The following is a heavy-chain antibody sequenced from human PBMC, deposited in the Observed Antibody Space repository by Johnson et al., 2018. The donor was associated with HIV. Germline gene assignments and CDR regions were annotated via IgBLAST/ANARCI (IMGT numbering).Heavy chain of an antibody. D-gene: IGHD3-10*01. CDR3: ARGGKYYYASDDAFDI. J-gene: IGHJ3*02. V-gene: IGHV3-30-3*01. Sequence: QVQLVESGGSAVHPGTSLRLSCVASGFTFRNFAMHWVRQAPGKGLDWVAQISYDGSSEYYADSFQGRFTISRDNSKKTLYLQLNSLRAGDTALYYCARGGKYYYASDDAFDIWGQGTMVTVSS. CDR2: ISYDGSSE. CDR1: GFTFRNFA.